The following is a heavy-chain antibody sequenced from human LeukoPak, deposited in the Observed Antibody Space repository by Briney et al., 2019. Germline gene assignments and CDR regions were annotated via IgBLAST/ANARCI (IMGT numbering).Heavy chain of an antibody. CDR1: GGSIRSSGSY. V-gene: IGHV4-39*01. Sequence: PSETLSLTCSVSGGSIRSSGSYWGWVRQPPGMGLEWIGSVYYSGSTHSTPSLKSRVTFSADTSKNQFSLRLSSVTAADTAVYCCDSGARFEAFDIWGQGTMVTVS. CDR3: DSGARFEAFDI. D-gene: IGHD4/OR15-4a*01. J-gene: IGHJ3*02. CDR2: VYYSGST.